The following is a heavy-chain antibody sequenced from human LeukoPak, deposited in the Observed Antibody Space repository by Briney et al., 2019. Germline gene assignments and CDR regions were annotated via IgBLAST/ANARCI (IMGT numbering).Heavy chain of an antibody. V-gene: IGHV3-30*19. CDR3: APSSPRLGYYFDY. J-gene: IGHJ4*02. CDR1: GFDVTQHE. CDR2: ISYDGSNK. Sequence: GGSLRLSCATSGFDVTQHEFNWVRQAPGKGLEWVAVISYDGSNKYYADSVKGRFTISRDSSKNTLYLQMNSLRAEDTAVYYCAPSSPRLGYYFDYWGQGTLVTVSS. D-gene: IGHD2-2*01.